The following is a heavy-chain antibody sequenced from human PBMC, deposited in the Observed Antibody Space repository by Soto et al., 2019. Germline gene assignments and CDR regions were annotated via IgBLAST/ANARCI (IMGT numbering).Heavy chain of an antibody. D-gene: IGHD3-10*01. V-gene: IGHV3-23*01. CDR3: AKGSEESYPGSRVFDY. CDR1: GFLFSTYV. J-gene: IGHJ4*02. CDR2: ISGSAGST. Sequence: PGGSLRLSCEASGFLFSTYVMSWVRQVPGKGLEWVSGISGSAGSTYYADSVKGRFTISRDNSKNTLYLQMNSLRVEDTAVYYCAKGSEESYPGSRVFDYWGQGTRVTVSS.